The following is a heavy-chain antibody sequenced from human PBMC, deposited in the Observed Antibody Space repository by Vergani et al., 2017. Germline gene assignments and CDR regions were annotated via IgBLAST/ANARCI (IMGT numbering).Heavy chain of an antibody. J-gene: IGHJ3*02. Sequence: QVQLQESGPGLVKPSETLSLTCTVSGGSISSYYWSWIRQPPGKGLEWIGYIYYSGSTNYNPSLKSRVTISVDTSKNQFSLKLSSVTAADTDVYYCARNSYCGGDCYSDAFDIWGQGTMVTVSS. CDR3: ARNSYCGGDCYSDAFDI. CDR2: IYYSGST. D-gene: IGHD2-21*02. CDR1: GGSISSYY. V-gene: IGHV4-59*01.